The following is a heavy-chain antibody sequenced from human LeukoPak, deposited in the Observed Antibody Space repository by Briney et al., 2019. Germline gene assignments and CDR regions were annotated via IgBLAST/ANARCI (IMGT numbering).Heavy chain of an antibody. J-gene: IGHJ4*02. Sequence: PGGSLRLSCAASGFTFSTYWMHWARQTPGKGLVWVSRIGPDGSGTFYADSVRGRFTISRDNAKNTLYLQMTSLRADDTAVYYCARMGATSVNYWGQGTLVTVYS. V-gene: IGHV3-74*01. D-gene: IGHD4-17*01. CDR2: IGPDGSGT. CDR3: ARMGATSVNY. CDR1: GFTFSTYW.